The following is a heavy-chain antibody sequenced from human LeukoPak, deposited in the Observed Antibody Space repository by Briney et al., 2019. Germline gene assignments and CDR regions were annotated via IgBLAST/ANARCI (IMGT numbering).Heavy chain of an antibody. V-gene: IGHV4-59*08. D-gene: IGHD5-12*01. CDR1: GGSISSYY. J-gene: IGHJ4*02. Sequence: SETLSLTCTVSGGSISSYYWSWIRQPPGKGLGWIGYIYYSGSTNYNPSLKSRVTISVDTSKNQFSLKLSSVTAADTAVYYCARHRGPPPGSGYSGYGLDYWGQGTLVTVSS. CDR2: IYYSGST. CDR3: ARHRGPPPGSGYSGYGLDY.